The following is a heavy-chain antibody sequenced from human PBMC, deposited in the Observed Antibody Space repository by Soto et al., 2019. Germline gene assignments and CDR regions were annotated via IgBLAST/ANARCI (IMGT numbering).Heavy chain of an antibody. D-gene: IGHD3-10*01. CDR1: DGSMNDYF. J-gene: IGHJ4*02. CDR3: ARRAAYYNGGGLWTEQGPFDN. V-gene: IGHV4-59*01. Sequence: QVQLQESGPGVLRPSETLSLTCSVSDGSMNDYFWSWIRRAPGKGLEWIGDISFTGRTTYNPSLSDRVFISIDRSGNQFSLSMASVNATDRAVYYCARRAAYYNGGGLWTEQGPFDNWGQGVRVTVSS. CDR2: ISFTGRT.